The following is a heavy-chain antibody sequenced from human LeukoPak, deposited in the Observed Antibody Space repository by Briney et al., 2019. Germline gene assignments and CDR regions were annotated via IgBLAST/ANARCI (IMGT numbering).Heavy chain of an antibody. CDR2: MNPNSGNT. V-gene: IGHV1-8*01. D-gene: IGHD6-6*01. CDR3: ARSPPGGIATRRGFDP. Sequence: AASVKVSCKASGYTFITYDINWVRQATGQGLEWMGWMNPNSGNTGYAQKFQGRVTMTRNTSISTAYMELSSLRSEDTAVHYCARSPPGGIATRRGFDPWGQGTLVTVSS. CDR1: GYTFITYD. J-gene: IGHJ5*02.